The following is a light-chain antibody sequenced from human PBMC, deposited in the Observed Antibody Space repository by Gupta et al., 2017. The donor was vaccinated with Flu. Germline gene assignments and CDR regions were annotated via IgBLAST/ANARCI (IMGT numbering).Light chain of an antibody. V-gene: IGLV3-25*02. CDR3: HSADNSGTYV. J-gene: IGLJ1*01. Sequence: SSELTQPPSVSVSPGQTARITCSGDELTKQYSYWYQQKAGQVPVLLIYKDTERPSGVPDRFSGSTAGTTVTVTIGGGQQEEDADYYCHSADNSGTYVFGTGTKVTVL. CDR1: ELTKQY. CDR2: KDT.